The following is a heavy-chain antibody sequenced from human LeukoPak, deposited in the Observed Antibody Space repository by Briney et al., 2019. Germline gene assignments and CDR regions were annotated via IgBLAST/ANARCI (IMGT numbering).Heavy chain of an antibody. V-gene: IGHV3-23*01. CDR2: ISGSGGST. CDR1: GFTFSSYA. Sequence: GGSLRLSCAASGFTFSSYAMSWVRQAPGKGLEWVSAISGSGGSTYYADSVKGRFTISRDNSKNTLYLQMNSLRAEDTAVYYCARSPESGGNVFDIWGQGTMVTVCS. CDR3: ARSPESGGNVFDI. D-gene: IGHD3-16*01. J-gene: IGHJ3*02.